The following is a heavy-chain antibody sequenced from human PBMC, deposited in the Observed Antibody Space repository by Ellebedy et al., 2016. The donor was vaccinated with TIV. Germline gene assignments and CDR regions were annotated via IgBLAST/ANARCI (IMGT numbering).Heavy chain of an antibody. J-gene: IGHJ4*02. D-gene: IGHD6-19*01. Sequence: PGGSLRLSCAASGFVFSSYTMWWVRQTPGKGLEWVAVTSFDGKNKHYADPVKGRFTISRNNSQNTLYLHMHSLRDEDTAVYCCARDPYSSGWSAIGYFDLWGQGALVTVSS. CDR2: TSFDGKNK. V-gene: IGHV3-30*04. CDR3: ARDPYSSGWSAIGYFDL. CDR1: GFVFSSYT.